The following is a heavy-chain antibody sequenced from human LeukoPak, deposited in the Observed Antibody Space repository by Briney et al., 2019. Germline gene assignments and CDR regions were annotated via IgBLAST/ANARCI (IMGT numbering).Heavy chain of an antibody. CDR3: ARETSQKGAHYMDV. CDR1: GGSFSGDF. V-gene: IGHV4-34*01. J-gene: IGHJ6*03. CDR2: INHGGST. Sequence: PSETLSLTCAVYGGSFSGDFWSWIRQSPGKGLEWIGEINHGGSTNYNPSLKSRVTISVDTSKNQFSLKLSSVTAADTAVYYCARETSQKGAHYMDVWGKGTTITISS. D-gene: IGHD3-16*01.